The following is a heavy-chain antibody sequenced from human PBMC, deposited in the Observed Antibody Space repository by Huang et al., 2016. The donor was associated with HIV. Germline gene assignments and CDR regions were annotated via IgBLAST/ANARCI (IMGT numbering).Heavy chain of an antibody. CDR1: GGSVNSVGQH. CDR2: IYFGGST. CDR3: ARIDGLLPFDH. Sequence: QVQLQESGPGLLKPSEALFLTCNVSGGSVNSVGQHWGWIRQPPRKGLEWMGTIYFGGSTYYNPSPNSRVTIATDTSKNEVSLTVRFVTPSDTAVYHCARIDGLLPFDHWGPRVLVTVSS. J-gene: IGHJ4*02. D-gene: IGHD2-21*01. V-gene: IGHV4-39*01.